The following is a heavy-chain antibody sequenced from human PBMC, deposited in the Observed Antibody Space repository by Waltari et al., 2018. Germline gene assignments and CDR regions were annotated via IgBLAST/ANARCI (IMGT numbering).Heavy chain of an antibody. CDR3: AREAGENYYYDSLGFDP. D-gene: IGHD3-22*01. CDR1: GFTFSDYY. J-gene: IGHJ5*02. CDR2: IRFSGITI. V-gene: IGHV3-11*04. Sequence: QVQLVESGGGLVKPGGSLRLSCAASGFTFSDYYMSWIRQAPGKGLEWVSYIRFSGITIYYEDSVKGRFTISRDNAKNSLYLQMNSLRAEDTAVCYCAREAGENYYYDSLGFDPWGQGTLVTVSS.